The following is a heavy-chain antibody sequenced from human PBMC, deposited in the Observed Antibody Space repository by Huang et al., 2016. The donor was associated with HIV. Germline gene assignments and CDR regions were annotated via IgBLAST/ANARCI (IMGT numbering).Heavy chain of an antibody. CDR2: MSGYDGKT. Sequence: QVQLVQSGAEVKKPGASVKVSCKTSGFTLTRNGITWVRQAPGQGLEWMAWMSGYDGKTSYTPELQGRVTVTTDISTSTAFLELRGLRSDDTAVYYCATDGYSGPYYFDYWGPGSLVTVSS. CDR3: ATDGYSGPYYFDY. D-gene: IGHD5-12*01. V-gene: IGHV1-18*01. J-gene: IGHJ4*02. CDR1: GFTLTRNG.